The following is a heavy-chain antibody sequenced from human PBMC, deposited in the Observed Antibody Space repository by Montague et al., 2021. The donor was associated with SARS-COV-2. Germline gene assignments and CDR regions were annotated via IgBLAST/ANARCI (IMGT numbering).Heavy chain of an antibody. Sequence: SETLSLTCTVSGYSISPYYWSWIRQPPGKGLEWIGKIYYTGSTNYNSSLKSRLTISVDTSENQFSLKMTSVTPADTAVYYCARVGCELRVGDYYFDYWGQGTLVTVSS. D-gene: IGHD1-26*01. CDR1: GYSISPYY. J-gene: IGHJ4*02. V-gene: IGHV4-59*01. CDR2: IYYTGST. CDR3: ARVGCELRVGDYYFDY.